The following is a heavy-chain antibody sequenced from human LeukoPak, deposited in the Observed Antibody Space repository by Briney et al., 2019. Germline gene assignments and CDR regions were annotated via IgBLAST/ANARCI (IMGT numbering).Heavy chain of an antibody. D-gene: IGHD6-13*01. CDR3: ARGRIAAAGTTYYYYYYGMDV. Sequence: AASVKVSCKVSGYTLSEVSMHWVRQSPGKGFEWIGGFDPENGETILAQKFQGRVAMTEDTSTDTAYMELSSPRSEDTAVYYCARGRIAAAGTTYYYYYYGMDVWGQGTTVTVSS. J-gene: IGHJ6*02. V-gene: IGHV1-24*01. CDR1: GYTLSEVS. CDR2: FDPENGET.